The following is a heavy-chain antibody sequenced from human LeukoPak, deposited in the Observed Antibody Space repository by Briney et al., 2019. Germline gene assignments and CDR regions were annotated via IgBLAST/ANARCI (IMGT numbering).Heavy chain of an antibody. J-gene: IGHJ4*02. V-gene: IGHV4-39*01. Sequence: SETLSLTCTVSGGSISSSSYYWGWIRQPPGKGLEWIGSIYYNGSTYYNPSLKSRVTISVDTSKNQFSLKLSSVTAADTAVYYCARLPFLEWLLEVRRDYWGQGTLVTVSS. D-gene: IGHD3-3*01. CDR2: IYYNGST. CDR3: ARLPFLEWLLEVRRDY. CDR1: GGSISSSSYY.